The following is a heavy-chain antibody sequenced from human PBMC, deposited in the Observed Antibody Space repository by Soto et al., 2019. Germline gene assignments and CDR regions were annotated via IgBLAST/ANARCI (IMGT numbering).Heavy chain of an antibody. D-gene: IGHD2-2*02. Sequence: GGSLRLSCVGSGFTFSTYSINWVRQAPGKGLEWVSPISSRSDIYYADSVKGRFTISRDNAKNSVYLQMNSLRAEDTAVYYCAREYTAWPLAYGLDVWGQGTTVTVSS. CDR3: AREYTAWPLAYGLDV. V-gene: IGHV3-21*01. CDR1: GFTFSTYS. J-gene: IGHJ6*02. CDR2: ISSRSDI.